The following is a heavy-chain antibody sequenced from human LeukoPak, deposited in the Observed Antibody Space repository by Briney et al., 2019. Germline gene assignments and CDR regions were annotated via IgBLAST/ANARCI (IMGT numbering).Heavy chain of an antibody. CDR1: GYRFPKSW. CDR2: IYPDDSRT. CDR3: ARPDYGSADY. V-gene: IGHV5-51*01. J-gene: IGHJ4*02. D-gene: IGHD3-10*01. Sequence: GESLKISCKVSGYRFPKSWIGWVRQMPGKGLEWMGIIYPDDSRTKYSPSFQGQVTMSVDKSISTAYLQWSSLKASDTAIYYCARPDYGSADYWGQGTLLTVSS.